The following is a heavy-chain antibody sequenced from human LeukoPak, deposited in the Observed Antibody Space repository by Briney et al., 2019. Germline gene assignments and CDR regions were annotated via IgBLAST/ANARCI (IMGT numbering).Heavy chain of an antibody. CDR1: GFTFSSYS. D-gene: IGHD3-3*01. CDR3: ARRRTSDFWSGFQYYYYYGMDV. Sequence: GGSLRLSCAASGFTFSSYSMNWVRQAPGKGLEWVSYISSSSSTIYYADSVKGRFTISRDNAKNSLYLQMNSLRAEDTAVYYCARRRTSDFWSGFQYYYYYGMDVWGQGTTVTVSS. V-gene: IGHV3-48*01. CDR2: ISSSSSTI. J-gene: IGHJ6*02.